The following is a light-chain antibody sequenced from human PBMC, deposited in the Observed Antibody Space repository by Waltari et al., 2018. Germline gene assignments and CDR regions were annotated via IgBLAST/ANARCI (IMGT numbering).Light chain of an antibody. CDR3: MQGTHWPYT. CDR2: RVS. CDR1: QSLVHSDGNTH. J-gene: IGKJ2*01. V-gene: IGKV2-30*02. Sequence: DVVMTQSPLSLPVTPGQAASISCTSSQSLVHSDGNTHLNWFLQRPGQSPRRLIYRVSKRDSGVPDRFSGSGSGTDFTLKISRVEAEDVGVYYCMQGTHWPYTFGQGTKLDIK.